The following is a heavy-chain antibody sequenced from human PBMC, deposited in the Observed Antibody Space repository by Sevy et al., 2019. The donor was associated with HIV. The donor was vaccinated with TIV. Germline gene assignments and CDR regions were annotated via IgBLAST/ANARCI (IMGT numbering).Heavy chain of an antibody. J-gene: IGHJ6*02. CDR2: INPNSGGT. V-gene: IGHV1-2*02. Sequence: ASVKVSCKASGYTFTGYYMHWVRQAPGQGLEWMGWINPNSGGTNYAQKFQGRVTMARDTSISTAYMELSRLRSDDTAVYYCARVCSEVVAAKRIYYYYGMDVWGQGTTVTVSS. CDR1: GYTFTGYY. D-gene: IGHD2-15*01. CDR3: ARVCSEVVAAKRIYYYYGMDV.